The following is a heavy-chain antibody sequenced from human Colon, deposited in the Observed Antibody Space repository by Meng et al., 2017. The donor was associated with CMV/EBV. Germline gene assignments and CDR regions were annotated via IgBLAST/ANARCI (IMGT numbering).Heavy chain of an antibody. CDR2: IYSGDSGT. D-gene: IGHD6-19*01. CDR1: GFIFTSFA. Sequence: GGSLRLSCAASGFIFTSFALHWVRQGPGKGLEWVSVIYSGDSGTCYADSVKGRFTISRDDSRSMLYLQMNSLRAEDTAIYYCAKGWLGIDYYFDYWGQGALVTVSS. CDR3: AKGWLGIDYYFDY. V-gene: IGHV3-23*03. J-gene: IGHJ4*02.